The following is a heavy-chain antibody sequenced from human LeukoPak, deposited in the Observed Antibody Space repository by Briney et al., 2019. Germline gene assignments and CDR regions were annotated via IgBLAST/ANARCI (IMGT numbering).Heavy chain of an antibody. D-gene: IGHD4-17*01. CDR2: INHSGST. Sequence: SETLSLXCAVYGGSFSGYYWSWIRQPPGKGLEWIGEINHSGSTNYNPSLKSRVTISVDTSKNQFSLKLSSVTAADTAVYYCARRGRMTTVTKAYYYMDVWGKGTTVTVSS. V-gene: IGHV4-34*01. J-gene: IGHJ6*03. CDR3: ARRGRMTTVTKAYYYMDV. CDR1: GGSFSGYY.